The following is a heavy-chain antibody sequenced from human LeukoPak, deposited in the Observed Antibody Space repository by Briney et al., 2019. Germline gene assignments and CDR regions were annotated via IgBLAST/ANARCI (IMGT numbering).Heavy chain of an antibody. V-gene: IGHV4-59*01. J-gene: IGHJ6*02. CDR1: GVSISTYY. Sequence: SETLSLTCTVSGVSISTYYWTWIRQPPGKGLEWIGYIYYSGSTNYNPSLKSRVTISVDTSKNQFSLKLSSVTAADTAVYYCASWSASSSWGHAYYYHGMDVWGQGTTVTVSS. CDR2: IYYSGST. CDR3: ASWSASSSWGHAYYYHGMDV. D-gene: IGHD6-13*01.